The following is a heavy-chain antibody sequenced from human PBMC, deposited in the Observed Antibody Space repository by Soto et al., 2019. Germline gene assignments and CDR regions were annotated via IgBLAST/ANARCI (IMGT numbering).Heavy chain of an antibody. J-gene: IGHJ4*02. CDR3: ARDSGCPPY. V-gene: IGHV3-23*01. D-gene: IGHD1-26*01. CDR2: ISGSGGST. Sequence: GGTLRLSCAASGFTFSSYAMRCVRQAPGKGLEWVSAISGSGGSTYYADSVKGRFTISRDNSKNTLYLQMNSLRADDTAVYYCARDSGCPPYWGQGTLVTVSS. CDR1: GFTFSSYA.